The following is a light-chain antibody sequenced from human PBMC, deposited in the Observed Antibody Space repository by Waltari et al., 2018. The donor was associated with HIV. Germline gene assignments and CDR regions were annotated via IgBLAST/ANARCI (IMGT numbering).Light chain of an antibody. CDR3: QQYKYWPPWT. CDR2: GAS. V-gene: IGKV3-15*01. J-gene: IGKJ1*01. CDR1: QSVRYN. Sequence: EIVMTQSPATLSVSLGESATISSRASQSVRYNLAWYQQKPGQPPRLLIYGASTRATRIPARFSSSGSGTEFTLTISSLQSEDFAVYYCQQYKYWPPWTFGQGTKVDIK.